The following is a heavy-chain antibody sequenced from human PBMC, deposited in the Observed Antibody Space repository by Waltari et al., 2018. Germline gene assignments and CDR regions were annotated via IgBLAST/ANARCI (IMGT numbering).Heavy chain of an antibody. Sequence: EVPLVQSGAEGKKPGESLKISCKDSEYSFNKDWIGWVRQVPGKGLEWRGILLPGDPTLRHSPSFQGHVTLSADSAISTAFLQCSSLKASDTATYYCARASAIRDYYGTLTAYEPFDYWGQGTLVTVSS. V-gene: IGHV5-51*01. D-gene: IGHD4-17*01. CDR1: EYSFNKDW. J-gene: IGHJ4*02. CDR3: ARASAIRDYYGTLTAYEPFDY. CDR2: LLPGDPTL.